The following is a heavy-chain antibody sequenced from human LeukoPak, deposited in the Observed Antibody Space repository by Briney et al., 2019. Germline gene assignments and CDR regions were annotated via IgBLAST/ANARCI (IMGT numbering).Heavy chain of an antibody. J-gene: IGHJ5*02. D-gene: IGHD2-2*01. CDR1: GGTFSSYA. CDR3: ARIMPPSLNWFDP. Sequence: SVKVSCKDSGGTFSSYAISWVRQAPGQGLEWMGGIIPIFGTANYAQKFQGRVTITADESTSTAYMELSSLRSEDTAVYYCARIMPPSLNWFDPWGQGTLVTVSS. V-gene: IGHV1-69*01. CDR2: IIPIFGTA.